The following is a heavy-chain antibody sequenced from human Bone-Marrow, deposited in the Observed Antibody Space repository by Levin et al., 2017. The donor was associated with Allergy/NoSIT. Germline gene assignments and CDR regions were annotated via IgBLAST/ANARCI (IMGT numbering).Heavy chain of an antibody. D-gene: IGHD3-3*01. J-gene: IGHJ4*02. CDR3: ARVGVLRFLEWLLPTFFDY. CDR2: IYYSGST. CDR1: GGSVRSGSYY. V-gene: IGHV4-61*01. Sequence: SQTLSLTCTVSGGSVRSGSYYWSWIRQPPGKGLEWIGYIYYSGSTNYNPSLKSRVTISVDTSKNQFSLKLSSVTAADTAVYYCARVGVLRFLEWLLPTFFDYWGQGTLVTVSS.